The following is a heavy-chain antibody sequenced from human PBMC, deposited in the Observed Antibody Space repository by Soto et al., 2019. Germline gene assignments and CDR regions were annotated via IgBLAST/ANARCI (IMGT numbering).Heavy chain of an antibody. J-gene: IGHJ4*02. Sequence: PGGSLRLSCEASGFTFSGFDMHWVRQPTGKGLEWVSSIGTAVDTYYAVSVKGRFTISRDNAKNSLSLQMNSLRAGDMAVYFCAKTQEIGTHFFDSWGQATQVTVSS. CDR2: IGTAVDT. CDR3: AKTQEIGTHFFDS. CDR1: GFTFSGFD. D-gene: IGHD6-13*01. V-gene: IGHV3-13*01.